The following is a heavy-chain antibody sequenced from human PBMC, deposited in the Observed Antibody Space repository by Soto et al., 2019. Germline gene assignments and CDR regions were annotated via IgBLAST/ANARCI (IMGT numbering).Heavy chain of an antibody. CDR3: ARPTSYSNYVGGDAFDI. Sequence: QVQLVQSGAEVKKPGSSVTVSCKASGGTFSSYAISWVRQAPGQGLEWMGGIIPIFGTANYAQKFQGRVTITADESTSTAYMELSSLRSVDTAVYYCARPTSYSNYVGGDAFDIWGQGTMVTVSS. CDR1: GGTFSSYA. D-gene: IGHD4-4*01. CDR2: IIPIFGTA. V-gene: IGHV1-69*01. J-gene: IGHJ3*02.